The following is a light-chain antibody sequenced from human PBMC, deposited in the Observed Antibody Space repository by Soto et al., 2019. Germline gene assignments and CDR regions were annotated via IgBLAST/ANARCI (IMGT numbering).Light chain of an antibody. CDR1: QSVGSNY. Sequence: DIELTQSPGSLSLSIGERVTLTCRASQSVGSNYLTWYQQKAGQAPRLLIYGASSRATGIPDRFSGSGSGTDFALTISRLEPEDFAVYYCQQYGDSPRTFGQGTKVDIK. CDR2: GAS. J-gene: IGKJ1*01. CDR3: QQYGDSPRT. V-gene: IGKV3-20*01.